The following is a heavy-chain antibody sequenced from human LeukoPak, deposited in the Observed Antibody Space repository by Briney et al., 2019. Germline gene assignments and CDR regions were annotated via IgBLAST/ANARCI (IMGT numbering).Heavy chain of an antibody. Sequence: SETLSLTCTVSGGSISSYYWSWIRQPPGKGLERIGYIYTSGSTNYNPSLKSRVTISVDTSKNQFSLKLSSVTAADTAVYYCARRLGAFDYWGQGTLVTVSS. CDR3: ARRLGAFDY. V-gene: IGHV4-4*09. CDR2: IYTSGST. CDR1: GGSISSYY. D-gene: IGHD3-16*01. J-gene: IGHJ4*02.